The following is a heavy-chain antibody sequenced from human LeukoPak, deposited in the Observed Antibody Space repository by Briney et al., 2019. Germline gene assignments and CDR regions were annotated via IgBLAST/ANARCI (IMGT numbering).Heavy chain of an antibody. CDR3: ARDIVVVPAASHPDY. Sequence: ASVKVSCKASGYTFTGYYMHWVRQAPGQGLECMGWINPNSGGTNYAQKFQGRVTMTRDTSISTAYMELSRLRSDDTALYYCARDIVVVPAASHPDYWGQGTLVTVSS. CDR2: INPNSGGT. D-gene: IGHD2-2*01. J-gene: IGHJ4*02. V-gene: IGHV1-2*02. CDR1: GYTFTGYY.